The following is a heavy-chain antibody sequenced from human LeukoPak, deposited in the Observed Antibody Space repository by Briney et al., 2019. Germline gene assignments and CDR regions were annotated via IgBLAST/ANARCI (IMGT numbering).Heavy chain of an antibody. J-gene: IGHJ6*02. CDR2: IIPIFGTA. CDR3: ARGPIIQDYGVPSLGYYYYYYGMDV. CDR1: GGTFSSYA. D-gene: IGHD4-17*01. V-gene: IGHV1-69*13. Sequence: GASVKVSCKASGGTFSSYAISWVRQAPGQGLEWMGGIIPIFGTANYAQKFQGRVTITADESTSTAYMELSSLRSEGTAVYYCARGPIIQDYGVPSLGYYYYYYGMDVWGQGTTVTVSS.